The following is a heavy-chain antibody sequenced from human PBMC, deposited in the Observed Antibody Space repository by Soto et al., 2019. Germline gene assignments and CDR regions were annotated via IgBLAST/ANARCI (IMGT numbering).Heavy chain of an antibody. Sequence: PGGSLRLSCAASGFTFSNAWMNWVRQAPGKGLEWVGRIKSKTDGGTTDYAAPVKGRFTISRDDSKNTLYLQMNSLKTEDTAVYYCTTHLPYYYDSSGYYGGAPFDYWGQGTLVTVSS. CDR3: TTHLPYYYDSSGYYGGAPFDY. D-gene: IGHD3-22*01. CDR2: IKSKTDGGTT. V-gene: IGHV3-15*07. CDR1: GFTFSNAW. J-gene: IGHJ4*02.